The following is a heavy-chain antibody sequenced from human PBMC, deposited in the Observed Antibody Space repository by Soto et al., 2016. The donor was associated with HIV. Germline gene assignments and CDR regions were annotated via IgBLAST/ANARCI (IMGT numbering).Heavy chain of an antibody. D-gene: IGHD1-7*01. CDR3: VKDGVELVTTSHHFDF. Sequence: EVQLVESGGDLVQPGGSLRLSCSASGFIFTSYTLHWVRQAPGKGLEYVSSIANNGYTYYADSVKGRFTISRDNSKNTLDLQMSSLREEDTALYYCVKDGVELVTTSHHFDFVGPGNPGPPSPQ. V-gene: IGHV3-64D*06. CDR1: GFIFTSYT. CDR2: IANNGYT. J-gene: IGHJ4*02.